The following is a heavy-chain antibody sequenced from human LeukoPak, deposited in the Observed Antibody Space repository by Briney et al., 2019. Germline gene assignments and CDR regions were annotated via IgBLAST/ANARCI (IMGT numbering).Heavy chain of an antibody. D-gene: IGHD1-26*01. J-gene: IGHJ5*02. CDR3: ARVTPLWRYSGSAHFDP. CDR1: GGSISSGDYY. CDR2: IYYSGST. V-gene: IGHV4-30-4*08. Sequence: SSETLSLTCTVSGGSISSGDYYWSWIRQPPGKGLEWIGYIYYSGSTYYNPSLKSRVTISVDTSKNQFSLKLSSVTAADTAVYYCARVTPLWRYSGSAHFDPWGQGTLVTVSS.